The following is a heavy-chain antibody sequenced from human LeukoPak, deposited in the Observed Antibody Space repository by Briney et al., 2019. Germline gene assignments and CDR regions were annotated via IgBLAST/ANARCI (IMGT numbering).Heavy chain of an antibody. CDR2: IGSTGAI. J-gene: IGHJ4*02. V-gene: IGHV3-48*04. Sequence: GGSLRLSCAASGFTFSSYSMNWVRQAPGKGLEWVSYIGSTGAIHYADSVKGRFTISRDNAKNSLYLEMNTLRAEDTAVYYCARDYDWGFDYWGQGTLVTVSS. CDR3: ARDYDWGFDY. D-gene: IGHD7-27*01. CDR1: GFTFSSYS.